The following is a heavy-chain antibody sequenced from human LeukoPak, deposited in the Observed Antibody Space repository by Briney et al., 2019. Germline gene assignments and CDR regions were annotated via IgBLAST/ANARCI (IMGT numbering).Heavy chain of an antibody. J-gene: IGHJ3*02. Sequence: SETLSLTCTVSGDSTSSSTYYWDWIRRARGKGLEWIGHIYDSGTTHYNPSLKSRVTISADTSKNQFSLKLNSVTAADTAIYYCATHRRSGSGGSENAFEIWGQGTMVTVSS. CDR2: IYDSGTT. CDR3: ATHRRSGSGGSENAFEI. D-gene: IGHD5-12*01. CDR1: GDSTSSSTYY. V-gene: IGHV4-39*01.